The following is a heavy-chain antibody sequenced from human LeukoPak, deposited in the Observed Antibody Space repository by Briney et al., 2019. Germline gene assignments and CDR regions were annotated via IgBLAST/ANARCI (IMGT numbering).Heavy chain of an antibody. CDR1: GYIFTSYW. V-gene: IGHV5-51*01. CDR2: IYHGDSDT. D-gene: IGHD4-17*01. J-gene: IGHJ4*02. CDR3: ATLIDDYGDYGFDY. Sequence: GESLKISCKGSGYIFTSYWIGWVRQMPGKSLEWMGIIYHGDSDTRYRPSFQGQVTISADKSISTAYLQWTSLKASDTAMYYCATLIDDYGDYGFDYWGQGTLVTVSS.